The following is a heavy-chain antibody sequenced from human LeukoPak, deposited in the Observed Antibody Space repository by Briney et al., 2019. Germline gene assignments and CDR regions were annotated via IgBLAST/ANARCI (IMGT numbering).Heavy chain of an antibody. Sequence: GGALRLSCVASGFTFSSHLMSWVRDAPGKGVEWGANMNQDGSGKYYVDTVMGRFIISRDNAKNSLYLQMYSLRAEDTAVYYCARDPVYSYGKGPNYYYYMDVWGKGTTVTVSS. CDR2: MNQDGSGK. CDR3: ARDPVYSYGKGPNYYYYMDV. CDR1: GFTFSSHL. D-gene: IGHD5-18*01. V-gene: IGHV3-7*01. J-gene: IGHJ6*03.